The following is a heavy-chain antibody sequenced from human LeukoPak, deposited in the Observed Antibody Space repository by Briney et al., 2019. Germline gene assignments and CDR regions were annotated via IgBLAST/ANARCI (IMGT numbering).Heavy chain of an antibody. Sequence: QPGGSLRLSCAASGFSFISYGMHWVRQAPGKGLEWVGVISDDGRRKDYADSVKGRFTISRDNSKDTLYLQMNSLRAEDTAVYYCAKRPSDYGDYVSYFDYWGQGTLVTVPS. CDR2: ISDDGRRK. J-gene: IGHJ4*02. CDR1: GFSFISYG. D-gene: IGHD4-17*01. V-gene: IGHV3-30*18. CDR3: AKRPSDYGDYVSYFDY.